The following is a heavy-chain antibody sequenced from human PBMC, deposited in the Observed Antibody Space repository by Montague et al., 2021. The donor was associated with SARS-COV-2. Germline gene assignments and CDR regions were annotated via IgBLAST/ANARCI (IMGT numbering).Heavy chain of an antibody. Sequence: SETLSLTWTVSGDSISDYYWSWIRQPPGMGLEWIGYIFRSGATNYNPPLKSRVIISLDTSKSQFSLRLSSVTAADTAIYYCARTSRGSRYFYGVDVWGQGTTVTVSS. V-gene: IGHV4-59*01. D-gene: IGHD3-10*01. CDR1: GDSISDYY. CDR3: ARTSRGSRYFYGVDV. J-gene: IGHJ6*02. CDR2: IFRSGAT.